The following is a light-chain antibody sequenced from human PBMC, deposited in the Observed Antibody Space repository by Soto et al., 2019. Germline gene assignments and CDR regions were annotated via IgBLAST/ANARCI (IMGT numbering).Light chain of an antibody. CDR1: QSVSSSY. J-gene: IGKJ1*01. CDR3: QQYGSLPRT. CDR2: GAS. Sequence: EIVLTQSPGTLSLSPGDRATLSCRASQSVSSSYLAWYQQKPGQAPRLLIYGASSRATGIPDRFSGSGSGTDFTLTISRLEPEDFAVYYCQQYGSLPRTFGQGTKVDIK. V-gene: IGKV3-20*01.